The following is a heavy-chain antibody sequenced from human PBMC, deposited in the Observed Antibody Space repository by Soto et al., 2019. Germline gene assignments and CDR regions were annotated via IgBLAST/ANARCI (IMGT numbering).Heavy chain of an antibody. D-gene: IGHD6-19*01. J-gene: IGHJ4*02. CDR3: ARDPNYLYSSGWYYFDY. Sequence: ALVKVSCKASGYTFTSYGISWVRQAPGQGLEWMGWISAYNGNTNYAQKFQGRVTMTTDTSTSTASMELRSLRSDDTAVYYCARDPNYLYSSGWYYFDYWGQGTLVTVPQ. CDR2: ISAYNGNT. CDR1: GYTFTSYG. V-gene: IGHV1-18*01.